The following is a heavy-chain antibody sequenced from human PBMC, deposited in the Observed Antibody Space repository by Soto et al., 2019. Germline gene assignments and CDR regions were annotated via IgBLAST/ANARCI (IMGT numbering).Heavy chain of an antibody. D-gene: IGHD2-15*01. V-gene: IGHV4-4*02. J-gene: IGHJ5*02. CDR3: ARAGDIVVVDWFDP. CDR2: IYHSGST. Sequence: SETLSLTCAVSGGSISSSNWWSWGRQPPGKGLEWIGEIYHSGSTNYNPSLKSRVTISVDKSKNQFSLKLSSVTAADTAVYYCARAGDIVVVDWFDPWGQGTLVTVSS. CDR1: GGSISSSNW.